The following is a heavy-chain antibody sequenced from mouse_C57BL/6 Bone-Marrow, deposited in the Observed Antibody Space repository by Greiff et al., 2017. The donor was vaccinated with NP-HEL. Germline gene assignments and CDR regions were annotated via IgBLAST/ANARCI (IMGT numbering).Heavy chain of an antibody. J-gene: IGHJ4*01. CDR3: ARHEGYDGYYFYAMDY. V-gene: IGHV5-6*01. CDR2: ISSGGSYT. Sequence: EVNVVESGGDLVKPGGSLKLSCAASGFTFSSYGMSWVRQTPDKRLEWVATISSGGSYTYYPDRVKGRFTLSRDTATNTLYLQMSSLKSEDTAMYYCARHEGYDGYYFYAMDYWGQGTSVTVSS. D-gene: IGHD2-3*01. CDR1: GFTFSSYG.